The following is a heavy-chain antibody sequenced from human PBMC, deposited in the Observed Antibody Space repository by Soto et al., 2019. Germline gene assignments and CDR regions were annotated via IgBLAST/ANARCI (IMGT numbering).Heavy chain of an antibody. Sequence: SGPTLMNPTQTLTLTCTFSGFSLSTSGMCVSWIRQPPGKALEWLALIDWDDDKYYSTSLKTRLTISKDTSKNQVVLTMTNMDPVDTATYYCARILKYYDYVWGSYRYGYYYYYGMDVWGQGTTVTVSS. V-gene: IGHV2-70*01. CDR1: GFSLSTSGMC. CDR2: IDWDDDK. CDR3: ARILKYYDYVWGSYRYGYYYYYGMDV. J-gene: IGHJ6*02. D-gene: IGHD3-16*02.